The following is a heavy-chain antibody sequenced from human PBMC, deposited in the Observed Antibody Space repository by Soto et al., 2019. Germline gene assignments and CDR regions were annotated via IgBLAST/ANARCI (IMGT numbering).Heavy chain of an antibody. CDR2: IYPGDSDT. J-gene: IGHJ6*02. Sequence: HXESLKISCKGSGYIFASHWIAWVRQMPGKGLEWMGIIYPGDSDTIYSPSFQGQVTFSVDKSISTVYLQWTTLKASDTAIYYCARRVPSGSGADYYGMDVWGQGTTVTVSS. CDR3: ARRVPSGSGADYYGMDV. D-gene: IGHD3-10*01. V-gene: IGHV5-51*01. CDR1: GYIFASHW.